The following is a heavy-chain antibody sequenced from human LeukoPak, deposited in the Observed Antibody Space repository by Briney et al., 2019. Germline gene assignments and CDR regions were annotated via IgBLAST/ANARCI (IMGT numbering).Heavy chain of an antibody. CDR2: INPNSGGT. CDR1: GYTFTGYY. J-gene: IGHJ4*02. Sequence: ASVKVCCKASGYTFTGYYMHWVRQAPGQGLEWMGWINPNSGGTNYAQKFQGRVTMTRDTSISTAYMELSRLRSDDTAVYYCARESVPTTSIDYWGQGTLVTVSS. CDR3: ARESVPTTSIDY. V-gene: IGHV1-2*02. D-gene: IGHD1-7*01.